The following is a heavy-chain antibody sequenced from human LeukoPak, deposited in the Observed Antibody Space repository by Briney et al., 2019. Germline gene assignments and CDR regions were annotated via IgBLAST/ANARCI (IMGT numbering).Heavy chain of an antibody. CDR1: GFTFSSYT. CDR2: ISSGSSTI. D-gene: IGHD3-10*01. Sequence: GGSLRLSCAASGFTFSSYTMHWVRQAPGKGLEWVSSISSGSSTIYHADSVKGRFTISRDNAKNSLFLEINSLRAEDTAVYYCARGTYGSGSNYMADYWGQGTLVTISS. CDR3: ARGTYGSGSNYMADY. J-gene: IGHJ4*02. V-gene: IGHV3-48*01.